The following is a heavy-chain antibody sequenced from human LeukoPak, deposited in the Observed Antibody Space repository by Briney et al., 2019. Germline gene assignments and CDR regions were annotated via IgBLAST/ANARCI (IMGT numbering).Heavy chain of an antibody. CDR3: ARGYLTTIVEWFDH. D-gene: IGHD3-22*01. CDR1: GYTFTSYG. Sequence: AASVKVSCKASGYTFTSYGISWVRQAPGQGLEWMGWISANNGKTKYAQNLQGRVTMTTDTSTSTAYMELRSLRSDDTAVYYCARGYLTTIVEWFDHWGQGTLVTVSS. V-gene: IGHV1-18*01. J-gene: IGHJ5*02. CDR2: ISANNGKT.